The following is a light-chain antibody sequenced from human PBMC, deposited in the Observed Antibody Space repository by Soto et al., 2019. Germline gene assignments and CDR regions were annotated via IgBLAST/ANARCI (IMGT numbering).Light chain of an antibody. J-gene: IGKJ1*01. CDR1: QSVSSN. CDR3: QQYNDWPRT. Sequence: EVVMTQSPGMLSVSAGERATISCRASQSVSSNLAWYQQRPGQAPRLLIHGASTRATGVPARFSGSGSGTEFTLTISGLQSEDFAFYYCQQYNDWPRTFGQGTKVDIK. V-gene: IGKV3-15*01. CDR2: GAS.